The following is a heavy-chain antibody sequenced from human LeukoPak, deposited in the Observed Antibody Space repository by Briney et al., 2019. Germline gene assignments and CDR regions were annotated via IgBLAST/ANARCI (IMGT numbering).Heavy chain of an antibody. J-gene: IGHJ3*01. V-gene: IGHV3-7*01. CDR2: INQDGSEE. D-gene: IGHD1-26*01. CDR3: ARWKMELERNAFDF. CDR1: GFTFRTYW. Sequence: GGSLRLSCAASGFTFRTYWMSWMRHAPGNESEWVVDINQDGSEEYYLQSVQGRFTVSRDNAQNAVFLQMTYLRADDTAVYYCARWKMELERNAFDFWGQGTVVTVSS.